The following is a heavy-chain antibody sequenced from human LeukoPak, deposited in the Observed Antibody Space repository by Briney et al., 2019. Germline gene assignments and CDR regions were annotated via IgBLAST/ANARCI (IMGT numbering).Heavy chain of an antibody. V-gene: IGHV4-61*02. CDR3: ARAGVYSSSGNV. J-gene: IGHJ6*04. CDR1: GGSISSSSYY. CDR2: IYTSGST. D-gene: IGHD6-6*01. Sequence: SETLSLTCTVSGGSISSSSYYWSWIRQPAGKGLEWIGRIYTSGSTNYNPSLKSRVTISVDTSKNQSSLKLSSVTAADTAVYYCARAGVYSSSGNVWGKGTTVTVSS.